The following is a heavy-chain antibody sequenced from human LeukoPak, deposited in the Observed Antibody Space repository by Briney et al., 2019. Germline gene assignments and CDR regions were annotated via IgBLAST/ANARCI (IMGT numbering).Heavy chain of an antibody. V-gene: IGHV3-74*01. J-gene: IGHJ4*02. Sequence: GGSLRLSCAASGFTFSTYWMHWVRQAPGKGLVWVPRINSDGSTTDYADSVKGRFTISRDNAKNTLYLQMNSLRAEDTAIYYCAAVEPDYWGQGTLVTVSS. CDR1: GFTFSTYW. CDR2: INSDGSTT. D-gene: IGHD6-19*01. CDR3: AAVEPDY.